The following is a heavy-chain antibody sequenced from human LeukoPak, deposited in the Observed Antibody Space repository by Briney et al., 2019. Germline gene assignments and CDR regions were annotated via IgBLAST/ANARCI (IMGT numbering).Heavy chain of an antibody. CDR3: AKVSGYYFDSGGYYYFDY. CDR1: GFTFSSYA. V-gene: IGHV3-23*01. Sequence: PGGSLRLSCAASGFTFSSYAMGWVRQAPGKGLEWVSGLSGSGGNTYYADSVKGRFTISRDNSKNTLSLQMNSLRAEDTAVYYCAKVSGYYFDSGGYYYFDYWGQGTLFTVSS. J-gene: IGHJ4*02. CDR2: LSGSGGNT. D-gene: IGHD3-22*01.